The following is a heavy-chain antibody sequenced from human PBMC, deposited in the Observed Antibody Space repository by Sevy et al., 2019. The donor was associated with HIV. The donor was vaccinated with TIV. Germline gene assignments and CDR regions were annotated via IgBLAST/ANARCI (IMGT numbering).Heavy chain of an antibody. Sequence: ASVKVSCKASGGAFSSYAISWVRRAPGQGLEWMGGTIPIFGTSHYAQKFQGRVTITADESTNTAYMDLSSLRSEDTAVYFCARVVAVGATVEWFDPWGQGTLVTVSS. J-gene: IGHJ5*02. D-gene: IGHD2-15*01. CDR3: ARVVAVGATVEWFDP. CDR1: GGAFSSYA. V-gene: IGHV1-69*13. CDR2: TIPIFGTS.